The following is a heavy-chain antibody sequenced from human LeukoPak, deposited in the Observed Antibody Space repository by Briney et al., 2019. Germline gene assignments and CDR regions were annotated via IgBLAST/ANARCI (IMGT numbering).Heavy chain of an antibody. CDR3: ARDNWRVGNDY. D-gene: IGHD1-26*01. J-gene: IGHJ4*02. Sequence: GASVKVSCKASGGTFSSYAISWVRQAPGQGLEWMGWISAYNGNTNYAQKLQGRVTMTTDTSTSTAYMELRSLRSDDTAVYYCARDNWRVGNDYWGQGTLVTVSS. CDR1: GGTFSSYA. CDR2: ISAYNGNT. V-gene: IGHV1-18*01.